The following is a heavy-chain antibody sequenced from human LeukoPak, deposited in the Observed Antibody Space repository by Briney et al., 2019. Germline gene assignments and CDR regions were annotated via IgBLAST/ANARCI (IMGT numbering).Heavy chain of an antibody. J-gene: IGHJ5*02. Sequence: SETLSLTCTVSGGSISSGGYYWSWIRQHPGKALAWLGYIYYSGSTYYNPPLKSRVTISVDTSKNQFSLKLSSVTAADTAVYYCAREVRTVTTRWNWFDPWGQGTLVTVSS. CDR3: AREVRTVTTRWNWFDP. V-gene: IGHV4-31*03. CDR1: GGSISSGGYY. CDR2: IYYSGST. D-gene: IGHD4-17*01.